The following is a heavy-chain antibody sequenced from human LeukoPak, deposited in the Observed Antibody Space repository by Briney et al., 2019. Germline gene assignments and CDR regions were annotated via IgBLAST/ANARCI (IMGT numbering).Heavy chain of an antibody. CDR1: GFTFSSYA. CDR3: AKRNYGSTYPSTTVVTLTGFDP. Sequence: GGSLRLSCAASGFTFSSYAMSWVRQAPGKGLEWVSAISGSGGSTYYADSVKGRFTIFRDNSKNTLCLQMNSLRAEDTAVYYCAKRNYGSTYPSTTVVTLTGFDPWGQGTLVTVSS. J-gene: IGHJ5*02. V-gene: IGHV3-23*01. D-gene: IGHD4-23*01. CDR2: ISGSGGST.